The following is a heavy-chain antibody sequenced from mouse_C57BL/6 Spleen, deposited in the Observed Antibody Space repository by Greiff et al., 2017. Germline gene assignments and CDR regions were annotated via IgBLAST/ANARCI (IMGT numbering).Heavy chain of an antibody. V-gene: IGHV5-17*01. CDR3: ARGITKYYYAMDY. CDR2: ISSGSSTI. J-gene: IGHJ4*01. Sequence: EVKLVESGGGLVKPGGSLKLSCAASGFTFSDYGMHWVRQAPEKGLEWVAYISSGSSTIYYADTVKGRFTISRDNAKNTLFLQMTSLRSEDTAMYYCARGITKYYYAMDYWGQGTSVTVSS. D-gene: IGHD2-4*01. CDR1: GFTFSDYG.